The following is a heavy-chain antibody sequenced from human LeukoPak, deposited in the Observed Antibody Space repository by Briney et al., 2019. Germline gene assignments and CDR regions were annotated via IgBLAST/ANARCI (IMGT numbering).Heavy chain of an antibody. J-gene: IGHJ4*02. CDR3: ARVREGIVVVPADLDY. V-gene: IGHV3-21*01. CDR1: GFTFSNYW. CDR2: ISSSSSYI. D-gene: IGHD2-2*01. Sequence: KPGGSLRLSCAASGFTFSNYWLRWVRHAPGKGLEWVSSISSSSSYIYYADSVKGRFTISRDNAENSLYLQMNSLRAEDTAVYYCARVREGIVVVPADLDYWGQGTLVTVSS.